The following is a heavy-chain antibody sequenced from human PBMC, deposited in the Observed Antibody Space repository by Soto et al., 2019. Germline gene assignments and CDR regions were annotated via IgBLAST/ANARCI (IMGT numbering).Heavy chain of an antibody. J-gene: IGHJ3*01. CDR3: ARDQLYYNDISGRPLNAFDV. V-gene: IGHV3-48*01. D-gene: IGHD3-22*01. CDR2: IGIGSSTK. Sequence: SGFTFRNDGMNGGRQAPGKGLEWVSYIGIGSSTKYYADSVKGRFTISRDNAKNSLYLQMNSLRAEGTAVYYCARDQLYYNDISGRPLNAFDVWGQGTMVTV. CDR1: GFTFRNDG.